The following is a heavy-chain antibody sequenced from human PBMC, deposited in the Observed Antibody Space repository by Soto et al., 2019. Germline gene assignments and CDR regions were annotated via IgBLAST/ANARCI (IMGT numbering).Heavy chain of an antibody. J-gene: IGHJ6*02. CDR3: ARDLSGGNYYSHGLDV. D-gene: IGHD1-26*01. Sequence: EVQLVESGGGLVKPGGSLRLSCAASGFTFSDYDMTWVRQAPGTGLEWVSSITSNSIYKYSADSLKGRFTISRDNAKNTLFLQINSLRAEDTAVYYCARDLSGGNYYSHGLDVGGQGTTFTVSS. CDR2: ITSNSIYK. V-gene: IGHV3-21*01. CDR1: GFTFSDYD.